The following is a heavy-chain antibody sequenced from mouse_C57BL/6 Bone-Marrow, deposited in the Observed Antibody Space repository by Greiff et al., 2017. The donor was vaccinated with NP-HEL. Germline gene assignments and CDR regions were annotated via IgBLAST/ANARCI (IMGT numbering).Heavy chain of an antibody. CDR3: TTGDYGPFYWYFDV. D-gene: IGHD1-1*01. CDR1: GFNIKDDY. J-gene: IGHJ1*03. V-gene: IGHV14-4*01. Sequence: EVKLVESGAELVRPGASVKLSCTASGFNIKDDYMHWVKQRPEQGLEWIGWIDPENGDTEYASKFQGKATITADTSSNTAYLQLSSLTSEDTAVYYCTTGDYGPFYWYFDVWGTGTTVTVSS. CDR2: IDPENGDT.